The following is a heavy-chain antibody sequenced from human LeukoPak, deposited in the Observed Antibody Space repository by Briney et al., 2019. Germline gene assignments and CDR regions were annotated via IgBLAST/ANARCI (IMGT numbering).Heavy chain of an antibody. CDR2: IYYSGST. CDR3: ARVPYGDYLDY. J-gene: IGHJ4*02. V-gene: IGHV4-59*01. Sequence: PSETLSLTCTVSGVSISSYYWSWIRQPPGKGLEWIGYIYYSGSTNYNPSLKSRVTISVDTSKNQFSLKLSSVTAADTAVYYCARVPYGDYLDYWGQGTLVTVSS. CDR1: GVSISSYY. D-gene: IGHD4-17*01.